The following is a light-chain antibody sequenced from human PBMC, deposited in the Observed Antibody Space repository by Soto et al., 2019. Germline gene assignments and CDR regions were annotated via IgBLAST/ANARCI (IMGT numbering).Light chain of an antibody. J-gene: IGKJ1*01. CDR3: QHAHSLPCT. V-gene: IGKV1-12*02. CDR2: STS. Sequence: DIQMTQSPSSVSASAVDRFNITCRASQAINSWVGWYQQKPGEAPKLLIYSTSFLQSGVPSRFSGSGSGTSFILTISSLQPEDFATYFCQHAHSLPCTFGQGTKVELK. CDR1: QAINSW.